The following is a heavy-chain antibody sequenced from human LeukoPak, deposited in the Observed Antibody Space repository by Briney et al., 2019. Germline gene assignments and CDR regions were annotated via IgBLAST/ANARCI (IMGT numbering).Heavy chain of an antibody. CDR2: INHSGST. Sequence: PSETLSLTCAVYGGSFSGYNWSWIRKLPGKGLEWIGEINHSGSTNYNPSLKSRVTISVDTSKNQFSLKLSSVTAADTAVYYCARGYSRFDPWGQGTLVTVSS. CDR3: ARGYSRFDP. CDR1: GGSFSGYN. D-gene: IGHD4-11*01. V-gene: IGHV4-34*01. J-gene: IGHJ5*02.